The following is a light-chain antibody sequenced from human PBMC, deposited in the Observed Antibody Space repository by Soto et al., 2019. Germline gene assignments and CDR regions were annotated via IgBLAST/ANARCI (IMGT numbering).Light chain of an antibody. CDR1: SSNIGSNY. V-gene: IGLV1-47*02. CDR3: GAWDDSLSGPA. Sequence: QSVLTQPPSASGTPGQRVTISCSGSSSNIGSNYGYWYQQLPGTAPKLLIYSNNQRPSGVPDRFSGSKSGTSASLAISGLRSEYEADYYCGAWDDSLSGPAFGGGTKLTVL. CDR2: SNN. J-gene: IGLJ2*01.